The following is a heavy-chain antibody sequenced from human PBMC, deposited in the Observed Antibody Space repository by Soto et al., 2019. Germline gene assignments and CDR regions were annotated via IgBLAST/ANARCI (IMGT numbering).Heavy chain of an antibody. CDR3: AKIPAFAVHGFDV. V-gene: IGHV1-18*01. CDR1: GYAFTGYG. D-gene: IGHD1-1*01. Sequence: QVQLVQSGAEVKKPGASVKVSCKSSGYAFTGYGITWVRQAPGQGLEWLGWISGYNGDTNYAQNFPGRVTVTTDTSTSTAYMELRSLTSDDTAVYYCAKIPAFAVHGFDVWGQGTMVTVSS. CDR2: ISGYNGDT. J-gene: IGHJ3*01.